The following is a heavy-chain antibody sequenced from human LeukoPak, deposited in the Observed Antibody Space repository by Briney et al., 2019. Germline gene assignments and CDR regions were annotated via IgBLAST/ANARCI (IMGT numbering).Heavy chain of an antibody. CDR2: INHSGST. D-gene: IGHD3-3*01. CDR3: ARGVNFRPNLFGVVIIPVSGFDY. CDR1: GGSINSSGYY. V-gene: IGHV4-39*07. J-gene: IGHJ4*02. Sequence: SETLSLTCTVSGGSINSSGYYWSWIRQPPGKGLEWIGEINHSGSTNYNPSLKSRVTISVDTSKNQFSLKLSSVTAADTAVYYCARGVNFRPNLFGVVIIPVSGFDYWGQGTLVTVSS.